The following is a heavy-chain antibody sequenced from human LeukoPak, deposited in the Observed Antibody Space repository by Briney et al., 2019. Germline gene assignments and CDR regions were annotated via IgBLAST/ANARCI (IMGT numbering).Heavy chain of an antibody. CDR2: ISASGSAI. CDR3: ARHCTSSSCYSFDY. CDR1: GFTFSDFY. D-gene: IGHD2-2*01. V-gene: IGHV3-11*04. J-gene: IGHJ4*02. Sequence: GGSLRLSCAASGFTFSDFYMSWTRQAPGKGLEWISSISASGSAIYYADSVKGRFTISRDNAKNSLRLQMDGLRAEDTALYYCARHCTSSSCYSFDYWGQGTLVTVSS.